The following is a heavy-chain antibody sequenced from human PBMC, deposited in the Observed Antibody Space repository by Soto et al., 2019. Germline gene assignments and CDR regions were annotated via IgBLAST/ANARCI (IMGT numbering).Heavy chain of an antibody. CDR1: GGSISSGDYY. Sequence: SETLSLTCTVSGGSISSGDYYWSWIRQPPGKGLEWIGYIYYSGSTNYNPSLKSRVTISVDTSKNQFSLKLSSVTAADTAVYYCARDKDGYSAFDIWGQGTMVTVSS. J-gene: IGHJ3*02. D-gene: IGHD5-18*01. CDR2: IYYSGST. CDR3: ARDKDGYSAFDI. V-gene: IGHV4-61*08.